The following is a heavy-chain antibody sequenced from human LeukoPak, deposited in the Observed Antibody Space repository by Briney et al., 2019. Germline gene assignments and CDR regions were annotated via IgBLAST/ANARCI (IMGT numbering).Heavy chain of an antibody. D-gene: IGHD6-19*01. CDR3: ARSSGWYRYFEL. Sequence: PSQTLSLTCTVSGGSISRGTYYWNWIRQPAGKGLEWIGRIHISGSTNYNPSLKSRVTISVDTSKNQFSLKLNSVTAADTAVYYCARSSGWYRYFELWGRGTLVTVSS. J-gene: IGHJ2*01. V-gene: IGHV4-61*02. CDR1: GGSISRGTYY. CDR2: IHISGST.